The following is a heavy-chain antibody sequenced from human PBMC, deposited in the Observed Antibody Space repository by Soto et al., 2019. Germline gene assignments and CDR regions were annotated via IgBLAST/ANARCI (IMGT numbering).Heavy chain of an antibody. CDR3: AREGYYDFWSGYYPYYYYYYMDV. CDR1: GFTFSSYS. CDR2: ISSSSSYI. D-gene: IGHD3-3*01. Sequence: EVQLVESGGGLVKPGGSLRLSCAASGFTFSSYSMNWVRQAPGKGLEWVSSISSSSSYIYYADSVKGRFTISRDNAKNSLYLQMNSLRVEDTAVYYCAREGYYDFWSGYYPYYYYYYMDVWGKGTTVTVSS. J-gene: IGHJ6*03. V-gene: IGHV3-21*01.